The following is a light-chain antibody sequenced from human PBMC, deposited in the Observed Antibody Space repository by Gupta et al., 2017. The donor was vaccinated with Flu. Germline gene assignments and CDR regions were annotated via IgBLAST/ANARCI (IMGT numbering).Light chain of an antibody. Sequence: IHMTQSPSSLSASVGDRVTITCRASQRISSYLDWYQQKPGKAPKLLIYAASRMQSGVPSRFSGSGSGTDFTLTISSLQPEDFATYYCQQCDSTPYTFGQGTKVEIK. CDR2: AAS. CDR3: QQCDSTPYT. V-gene: IGKV1-39*01. CDR1: QRISSY. J-gene: IGKJ2*01.